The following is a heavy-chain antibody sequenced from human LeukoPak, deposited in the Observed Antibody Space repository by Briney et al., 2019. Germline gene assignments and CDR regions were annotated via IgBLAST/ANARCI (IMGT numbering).Heavy chain of an antibody. D-gene: IGHD4-11*01. CDR2: ISYDGSNK. CDR3: ARDSNAQYGYSNHYYFDY. V-gene: IGHV3-30-3*01. J-gene: IGHJ4*02. Sequence: GGSLRLSCAASGFTFSSYAMHWVRQAPGKGLEWVAVISYDGSNKYYADSVKGRFTISRDNSKNTLYLQMNSLRAEDTAVYYCARDSNAQYGYSNHYYFDYWGQGTLVTVSS. CDR1: GFTFSSYA.